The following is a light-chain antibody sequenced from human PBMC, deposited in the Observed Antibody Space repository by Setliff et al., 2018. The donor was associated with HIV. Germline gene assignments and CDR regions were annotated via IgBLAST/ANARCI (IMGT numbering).Light chain of an antibody. CDR2: EVS. CDR1: SSDVGSYNR. CDR3: SSYSSTSTLYV. J-gene: IGLJ1*01. V-gene: IGLV2-18*02. Sequence: LTQPPSVSGSPGQSVTISCTGTSSDVGSYNRVSWYQQPPGTAPKLMIYEVSNRPSGVPDRFSGSKSGNTASLTISGLQAEDEADYYCSSYSSTSTLYVFGTGTRSPS.